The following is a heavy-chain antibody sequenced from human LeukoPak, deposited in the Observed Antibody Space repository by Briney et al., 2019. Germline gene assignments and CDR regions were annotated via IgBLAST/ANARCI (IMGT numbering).Heavy chain of an antibody. V-gene: IGHV1-69*01. D-gene: IGHD5-24*01. CDR2: IIPIFGTA. Sequence: SVKVSCKASGGTFSSYAISWVRQAPGQGLEWMGGIIPIFGTANYAQKFQGRVTITADESTTTAYMELSSLRSEDTAVYYCARNPQRWLQLPGYFDYWGQGTLVTVSS. CDR1: GGTFSSYA. CDR3: ARNPQRWLQLPGYFDY. J-gene: IGHJ4*02.